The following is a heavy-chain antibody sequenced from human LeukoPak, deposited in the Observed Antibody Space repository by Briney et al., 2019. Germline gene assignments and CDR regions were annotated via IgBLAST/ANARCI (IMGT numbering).Heavy chain of an antibody. CDR3: AKGSSSSGWYDYFDY. D-gene: IGHD6-19*01. CDR2: ISASGDNT. Sequence: GGSLGLSCTASGFTFSSYAMSWVRQAPGKGLEWVSAISASGDNTYYADSVKGRLTIARDNSKNTLYLQMNSLRAEDTAVYYCAKGSSSSGWYDYFDYWGQGTLVTVSS. CDR1: GFTFSSYA. V-gene: IGHV3-23*01. J-gene: IGHJ4*02.